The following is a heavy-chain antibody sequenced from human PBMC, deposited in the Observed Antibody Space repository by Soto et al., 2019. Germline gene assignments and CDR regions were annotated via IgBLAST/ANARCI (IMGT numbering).Heavy chain of an antibody. CDR2: VFFSGST. CDR1: GASVGSGSFY. Sequence: SETLSLTCTVSGASVGSGSFYWSCIRQPPGKGLEWIGYVFFSGSTNYNPSLKSRVTISIDTSKNQFSLKLISVTAADTAVYYCARVSTYYFDSSGSYTSDYWGQGTLVTVSS. V-gene: IGHV4-61*01. CDR3: ARVSTYYFDSSGSYTSDY. J-gene: IGHJ4*02. D-gene: IGHD3-22*01.